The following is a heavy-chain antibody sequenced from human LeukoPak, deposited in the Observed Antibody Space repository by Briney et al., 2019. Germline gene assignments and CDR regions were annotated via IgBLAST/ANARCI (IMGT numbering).Heavy chain of an antibody. CDR3: AREGDYDFWSGYYKGGLFYFDY. V-gene: IGHV1-18*01. D-gene: IGHD3-3*01. Sequence: ASGKVSCKASGYTFTSHGISCVRQAPGQGLEWMGWISAYNGTTNYAQKLQGRVTMTTDTSTSTAYMELRSLRSEDTAVYYCAREGDYDFWSGYYKGGLFYFDYWGQGTLVTVSS. CDR2: ISAYNGTT. J-gene: IGHJ4*02. CDR1: GYTFTSHG.